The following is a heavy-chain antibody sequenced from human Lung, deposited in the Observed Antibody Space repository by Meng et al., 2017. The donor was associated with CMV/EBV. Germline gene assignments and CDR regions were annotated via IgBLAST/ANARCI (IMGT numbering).Heavy chain of an antibody. J-gene: IGHJ4*02. CDR3: TRDRRGRSNWESYFDY. V-gene: IGHV1-69*05. CDR1: GGTFNMYA. D-gene: IGHD7-27*01. CDR2: IIPIFGTP. Sequence: SVKVSCKASGGTFNMYAVSWVRQAPGQGLEWVGGIIPIFGTPNYPQKFQGRVTISTDESTHTVYMALSSLTSEDKAVYYCTRDRRGRSNWESYFDYWGQGTLVTVSS.